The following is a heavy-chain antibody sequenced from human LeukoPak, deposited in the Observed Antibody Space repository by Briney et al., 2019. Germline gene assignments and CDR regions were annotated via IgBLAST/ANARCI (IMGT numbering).Heavy chain of an antibody. CDR1: GGSIRSNY. D-gene: IGHD1-1*01. J-gene: IGHJ4*02. V-gene: IGHV4-59*01. Sequence: SETLSLTCTVSGGSIRSNYWSWIRQPPGKGLGWIGYIYNSGITNYNPSLKSRVTISVDTSKNQFSLKLTSVTAADTAVYYCARMIERRTLHFDYWGQGTLVTVSS. CDR2: IYNSGIT. CDR3: ARMIERRTLHFDY.